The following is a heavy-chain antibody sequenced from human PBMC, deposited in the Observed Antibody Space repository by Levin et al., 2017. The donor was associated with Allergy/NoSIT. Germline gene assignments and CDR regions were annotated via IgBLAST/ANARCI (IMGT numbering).Heavy chain of an antibody. CDR2: ISYDGSNK. D-gene: IGHD2-2*03. CDR1: GFTFSSYG. J-gene: IGHJ6*03. Sequence: SCAASGFTFSSYGMHWVRQAPGKGLEWVAVISYDGSNKYYTDSVKGRFTISRDNSKNTLYLQMNSLRAEDTAVYYCAKDLMDNTIDYYMDVWGKGTTVTVSS. V-gene: IGHV3-30*18. CDR3: AKDLMDNTIDYYMDV.